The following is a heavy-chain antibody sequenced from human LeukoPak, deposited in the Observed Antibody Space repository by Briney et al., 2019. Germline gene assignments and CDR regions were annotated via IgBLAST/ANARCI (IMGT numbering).Heavy chain of an antibody. D-gene: IGHD6-19*01. CDR3: ARTVPGYPDDYFDY. CDR2: MNQDGSAI. V-gene: IGHV3-7*01. Sequence: PGGSLRLSCAASGFTFSRHWMSWVRQAPGKGLERVAHMNQDGSAIYSVDSVKGRFTISRDNDKNSLYPQMNGLTVADTAVYYCARTVPGYPDDYFDYWGQGTLVTVSS. J-gene: IGHJ4*02. CDR1: GFTFSRHW.